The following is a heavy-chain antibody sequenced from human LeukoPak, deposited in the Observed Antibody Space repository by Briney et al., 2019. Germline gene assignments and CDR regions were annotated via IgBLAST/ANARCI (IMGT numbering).Heavy chain of an antibody. D-gene: IGHD2-2*01. CDR1: GGTFSSYA. CDR2: IIPIFGTA. J-gene: IGHJ5*02. Sequence: GASVKVSCKASGGTFSSYAISWVRRAPGQGLEWMGGIIPIFGTANYAQKFQGRVTITADESTSTAYMELSSLRSEDTAVYYCARERLYCSSTSCPRWFDPWGQGTLVTVSS. CDR3: ARERLYCSSTSCPRWFDP. V-gene: IGHV1-69*01.